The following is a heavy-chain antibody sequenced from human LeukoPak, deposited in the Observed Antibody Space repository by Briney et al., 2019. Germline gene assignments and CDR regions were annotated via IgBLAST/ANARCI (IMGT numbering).Heavy chain of an antibody. V-gene: IGHV3-7*01. D-gene: IGHD2-21*02. J-gene: IGHJ6*02. CDR2: IKQDVSEK. CDR3: ARGEASIVVVTAIYYYYGMDV. CDR1: GFTFSSHW. Sequence: GSLRLSCAASGFTFSSHWMSWVRQAPGKGLEWVASIKQDVSEKYYVDSVKGRFTISRDNAKNSLYLQINSLRAEDTAVYYCARGEASIVVVTAIYYYYGMDVWGQGTTVTVSS.